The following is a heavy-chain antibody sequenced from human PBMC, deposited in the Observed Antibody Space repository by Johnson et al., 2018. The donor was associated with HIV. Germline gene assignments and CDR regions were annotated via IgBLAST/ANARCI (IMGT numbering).Heavy chain of an antibody. V-gene: IGHV3-7*01. CDR2: IKQDGSAK. J-gene: IGHJ3*02. CDR3: ASVGSSGFFSAFDI. CDR1: GFTFSSYW. Sequence: VQLVESGGGLVQPGGSLRLSCAASGFTFSSYWMSWVRQAPGKGLEWVANIKQDGSAKYYVDPVTGRFTISRANAKNSLYLQMNSLRAEDTAVYYWASVGSSGFFSAFDIGGQGTMVTVSS. D-gene: IGHD6-19*01.